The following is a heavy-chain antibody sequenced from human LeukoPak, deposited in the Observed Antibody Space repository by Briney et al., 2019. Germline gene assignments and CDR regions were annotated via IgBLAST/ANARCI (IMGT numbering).Heavy chain of an antibody. J-gene: IGHJ4*02. CDR1: GDSMSSYY. D-gene: IGHD5-18*01. CDR2: IYYSGHT. CDR3: ARDRRDTSMVWDY. V-gene: IGHV4-59*01. Sequence: PSETLSLTCTVSGDSMSSYYWSWIRQPPGKGLEWIGYIYYSGHTNYNSSLKSRVTISVDTSKNQFSLKMRSVTAADTAVYYCARDRRDTSMVWDYWGQGTLVTVSS.